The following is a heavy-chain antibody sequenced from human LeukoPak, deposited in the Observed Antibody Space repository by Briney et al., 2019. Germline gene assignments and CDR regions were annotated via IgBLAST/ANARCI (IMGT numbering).Heavy chain of an antibody. CDR3: AKLGRTYGFNDY. CDR1: GFTFSSYA. Sequence: GGSLRLSCAASGFTFSSYAMSWVRQAPGKGLEWVSAISGSGGSTYYADSVKGRFTISRDNSKNTLCLQMNSLRAGDTAVYYCAKLGRTYGFNDYWGQGTLVTVSS. D-gene: IGHD4-17*01. CDR2: ISGSGGST. V-gene: IGHV3-23*01. J-gene: IGHJ4*02.